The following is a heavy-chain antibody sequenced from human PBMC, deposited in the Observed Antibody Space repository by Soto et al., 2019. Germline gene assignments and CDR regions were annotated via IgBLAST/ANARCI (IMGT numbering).Heavy chain of an antibody. CDR2: IHSGDDT. D-gene: IGHD1-7*01. J-gene: IGHJ6*02. CDR3: ARRRNGTTYGGMDV. Sequence: EVQLVESGGDLVQPGGSLRLSCAASGFAVSSHYMTWVRQAPGKGLVWVSVIHSGDDTHYADSVRGRFTISRDNSKNTLYLQRNSLRAEDTAVYYCARRRNGTTYGGMDVWGQGTTVTVSS. CDR1: GFAVSSHY. V-gene: IGHV3-66*01.